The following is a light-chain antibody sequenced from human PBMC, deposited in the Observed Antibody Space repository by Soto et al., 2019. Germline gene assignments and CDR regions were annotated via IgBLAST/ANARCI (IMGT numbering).Light chain of an antibody. V-gene: IGKV3-20*01. J-gene: IGKJ1*01. Sequence: EIVLTQSPGTLSLSPGERATLSCRASQTLTNTYLAWYQQKPGQAPRLLIFDASTRATGIPDRFSGSGSGTDITLTISRLEPEDFAGYCCQLYGVSPKTFGQGTNVEVK. CDR2: DAS. CDR1: QTLTNTY. CDR3: QLYGVSPKT.